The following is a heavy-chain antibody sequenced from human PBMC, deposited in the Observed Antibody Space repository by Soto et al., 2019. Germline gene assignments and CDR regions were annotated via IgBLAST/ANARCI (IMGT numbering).Heavy chain of an antibody. D-gene: IGHD6-13*01. CDR3: ARVSSVAAAGTDWFDP. CDR2: ISSSSSYI. J-gene: IGHJ5*02. CDR1: GFTFSSYS. Sequence: EVQLVESGGGLVKPGGSLRLSCAASGFTFSSYSMNWVRQAPGKGLEWVSSISSSSSYIYYADSVKGRFTISRDNAKNSLYLQMNSLRAEDTAVYYCARVSSVAAAGTDWFDPWGQGTLVTVSS. V-gene: IGHV3-21*01.